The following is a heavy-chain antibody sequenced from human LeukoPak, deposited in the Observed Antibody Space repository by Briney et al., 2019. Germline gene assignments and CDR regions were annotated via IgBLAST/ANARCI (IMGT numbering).Heavy chain of an antibody. CDR3: ARLDILTGYYIPSY. J-gene: IGHJ4*02. D-gene: IGHD3-9*01. V-gene: IGHV3-23*01. Sequence: PGGSLRLSCAASGFTFSSYAMSWVRQAPGKGLEWVSAISGSGGSTYYADSVKGRFTISRDNAKNSLYLQMNSLRAEDTAVYYCARLDILTGYYIPSYWGQGTLVTVSS. CDR2: ISGSGGST. CDR1: GFTFSSYA.